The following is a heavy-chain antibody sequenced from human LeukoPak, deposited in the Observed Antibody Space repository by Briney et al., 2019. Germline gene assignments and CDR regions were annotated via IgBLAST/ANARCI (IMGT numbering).Heavy chain of an antibody. CDR3: ARGGSSGWSPFDY. Sequence: GASVKVSCKVSGYTLTELSMHWVRQAPGKGLEWMGGFDPEDGETIYAQKFQGRVTMTRDMSTSTVYMELSSLRSEDTAVYYCARGGSSGWSPFDYWGQGTLVTVSS. CDR2: FDPEDGET. D-gene: IGHD6-19*01. V-gene: IGHV1-24*01. J-gene: IGHJ4*02. CDR1: GYTLTELS.